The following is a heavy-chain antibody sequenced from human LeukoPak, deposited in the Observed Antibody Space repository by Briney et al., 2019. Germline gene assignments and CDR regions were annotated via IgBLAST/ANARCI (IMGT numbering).Heavy chain of an antibody. CDR1: GGSFSGYY. CDR3: ARGVVPAAHDY. CDR2: INHSGST. V-gene: IGHV4-34*01. Sequence: SETLSLTCAVSGGSFSGYYWSWIRQPPGKGLGWIGEINHSGSTNYNPSLKSRVTISVDTSKNQFSLKLSSVTAADTAVYYCARGVVPAAHDYWGQGTLVTVSS. J-gene: IGHJ4*02. D-gene: IGHD2-2*01.